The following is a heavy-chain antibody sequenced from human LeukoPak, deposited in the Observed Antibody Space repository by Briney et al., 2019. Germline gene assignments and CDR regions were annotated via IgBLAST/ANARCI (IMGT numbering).Heavy chain of an antibody. CDR3: ARYSSGWYGSFDY. CDR2: INPNSGGT. D-gene: IGHD6-19*01. V-gene: IGHV1-2*02. J-gene: IGHJ4*02. Sequence: ASVKVSCKASGYTFTGYYMHWVRQAPGQGLEWMGWINPNSGGTNYAQKFQGRVTMTRDTSISTAYMELSRLRSDDTAVYYCARYSSGWYGSFDYWGQGTLVTVSS. CDR1: GYTFTGYY.